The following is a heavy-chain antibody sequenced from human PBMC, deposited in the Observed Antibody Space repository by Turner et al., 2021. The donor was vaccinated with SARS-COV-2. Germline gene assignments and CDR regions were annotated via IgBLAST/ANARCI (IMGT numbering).Heavy chain of an antibody. V-gene: IGHV4-4*07. D-gene: IGHD3-10*01. Sequence: HVQLQESGPGLVKPSETLSLTCTVYGCPITSFYWSWIREPAGKGLEWIGRISPSGITNYNPSLQSRVTMSLDRPNNQFSLKLTSVTAADTAVYFCAREGDGIWGQGTTVAFSS. CDR2: ISPSGIT. J-gene: IGHJ3*02. CDR3: AREGDGI. CDR1: GCPITSFY.